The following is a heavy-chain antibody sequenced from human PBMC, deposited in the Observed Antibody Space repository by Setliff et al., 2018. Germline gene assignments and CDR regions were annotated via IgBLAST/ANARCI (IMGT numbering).Heavy chain of an antibody. CDR2: ISAYNGNT. CDR3: AKVVFWRGYGDYLEGYGMDV. V-gene: IGHV1-18*01. Sequence: ASVKVSCKASGYTFTSYGISWVRQAPGQGLEWMGWISAYNGNTNYADSVKGRFTISRDDSKNTLYLQVNSLRAEDTAVYYCAKVVFWRGYGDYLEGYGMDVWGQGTTVTVSS. D-gene: IGHD4-17*01. J-gene: IGHJ6*02. CDR1: GYTFTSYG.